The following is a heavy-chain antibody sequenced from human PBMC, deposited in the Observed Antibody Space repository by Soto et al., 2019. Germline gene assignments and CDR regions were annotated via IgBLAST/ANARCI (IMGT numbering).Heavy chain of an antibody. Sequence: GGSLRLSCAASGFRFSNYGIHWVRQVSDKRLEWVAVISDDGGDKYYADSVKGRFTISRDNSKNTLYLQMNSLRTEDTAVYFFARGQWLLLQWNVAFDIWGQGTMVTVS. CDR2: ISDDGGDK. J-gene: IGHJ3*02. CDR1: GFRFSNYG. D-gene: IGHD3-22*01. CDR3: ARGQWLLLQWNVAFDI. V-gene: IGHV3-30*03.